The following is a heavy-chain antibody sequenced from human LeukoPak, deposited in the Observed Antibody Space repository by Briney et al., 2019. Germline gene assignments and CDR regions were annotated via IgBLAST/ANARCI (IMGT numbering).Heavy chain of an antibody. J-gene: IGHJ4*02. CDR3: AKPTKMYYYDSGALNY. D-gene: IGHD3-22*01. Sequence: GGSLRLSCAASGFTFSDYNMRWIRQAPGKGLEWVSSISRSGSTKYYADSVKGRFTISRDNDKNTLYLQMNSLRADDTAIYYCAKPTKMYYYDSGALNYWGPGTLVTVFS. CDR1: GFTFSDYN. V-gene: IGHV3-11*01. CDR2: ISRSGSTK.